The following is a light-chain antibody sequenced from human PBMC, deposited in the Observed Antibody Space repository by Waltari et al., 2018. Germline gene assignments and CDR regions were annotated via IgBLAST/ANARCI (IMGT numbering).Light chain of an antibody. V-gene: IGLV2-14*03. Sequence: QSALTQPASVSGSPGQSITISCTGTSSDVGAYIHVSWYQQRQGKAPKLIIHNVSNRPSGVSNRFSGSKSANTASLTISGLQAEDEADYYCSSYTTSGTWVFGGGTKVTVL. CDR2: NVS. CDR1: SSDVGAYIH. CDR3: SSYTTSGTWV. J-gene: IGLJ3*02.